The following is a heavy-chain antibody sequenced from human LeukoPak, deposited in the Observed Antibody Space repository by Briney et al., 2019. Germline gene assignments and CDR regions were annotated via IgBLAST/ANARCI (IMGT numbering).Heavy chain of an antibody. CDR3: ASVSSFGVVSPNSMDV. D-gene: IGHD3-3*01. CDR1: GYTFTNYG. J-gene: IGHJ6*02. CDR2: ISTYSSSP. V-gene: IGHV1-18*01. Sequence: ASVKVSCKASGYTFTNYGISWVRQAPGQGLEWMGWISTYSSSPYYAQNLQGRVTMTRDTSTSTVYMELSSLRSEDTAVYYCASVSSFGVVSPNSMDVWGQGTTVTVSS.